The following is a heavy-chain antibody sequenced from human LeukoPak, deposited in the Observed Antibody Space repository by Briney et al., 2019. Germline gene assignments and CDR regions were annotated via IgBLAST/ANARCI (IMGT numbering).Heavy chain of an antibody. CDR2: ITNDGSTT. CDR3: VKDQSGSGSW. D-gene: IGHD3-10*01. V-gene: IGHV3-64D*06. Sequence: GGSLRLPCSASGFTFRTYAMHWVRQAPGKGLEYVSSITNDGSTTYYADSVRGRFTISRDNSKNTLYLQVNSLRAEDTAVYYCVKDQSGSGSWWGQGTLVTVSP. J-gene: IGHJ4*02. CDR1: GFTFRTYA.